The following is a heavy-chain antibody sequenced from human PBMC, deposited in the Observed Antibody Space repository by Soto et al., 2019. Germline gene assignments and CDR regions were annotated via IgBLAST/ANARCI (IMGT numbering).Heavy chain of an antibody. CDR1: GFTFSTFS. V-gene: IGHV3-48*02. CDR3: ARGFLSNSFDV. Sequence: EVQLVESGGGLVQPGGSPRLSCAASGFTFSTFSMDWVRQAPGKGLEWLSYIGSSGTPIYYADSVKGRFTISRDNARNSLYLQMNSLRDEDTAVYYCARGFLSNSFDVWGQGTMVTVSS. D-gene: IGHD3-3*01. CDR2: IGSSGTPI. J-gene: IGHJ3*01.